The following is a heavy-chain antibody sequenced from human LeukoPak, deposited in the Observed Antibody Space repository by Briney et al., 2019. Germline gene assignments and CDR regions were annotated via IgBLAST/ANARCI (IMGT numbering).Heavy chain of an antibody. CDR1: GGSISSYY. CDR2: IYTSGST. J-gene: IGHJ6*03. V-gene: IGHV4-4*07. CDR3: ARAPYYYDSSGPWDHYYYMDV. Sequence: SETLSLTCTVSGGSISSYYWSWIRQPAGKGLEWIGRIYTSGSTNYNPSLKSRVTISVDTSKNQFSLKLSSVTAAGTAVYYCARAPYYYDSSGPWDHYYYMDVWGKGTTVTVSS. D-gene: IGHD3-22*01.